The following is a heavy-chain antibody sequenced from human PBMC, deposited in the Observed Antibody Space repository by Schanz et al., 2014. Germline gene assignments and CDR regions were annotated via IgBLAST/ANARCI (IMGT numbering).Heavy chain of an antibody. V-gene: IGHV1-46*01. Sequence: QVQLVQSGAEVMEPGASVKVSCKASGYTFTSYDINWVRQATGQGLEWMGIINPSGGGTSYALRFQDRVTVTSDTSRSTVYMELSSLRSEDTAVYYCAGTYCSSTSCYTGYYYMDVWGKGTTVTVSS. CDR2: INPSGGGT. CDR1: GYTFTSYD. J-gene: IGHJ6*03. D-gene: IGHD2-2*02. CDR3: AGTYCSSTSCYTGYYYMDV.